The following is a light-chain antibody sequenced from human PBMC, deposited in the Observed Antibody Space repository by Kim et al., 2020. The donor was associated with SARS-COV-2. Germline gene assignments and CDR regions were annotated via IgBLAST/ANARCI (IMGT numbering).Light chain of an antibody. Sequence: EIVLTQSPGPLSLSPGERATLSCRASQSVGSNYLAWYQQKPGQAPRLLIYGASNRATGIPDRFGGSGSGTDFTLTIGRLEPEDFAVYYCQEYTSSPPYTFGKGTKLEI. CDR1: QSVGSNY. V-gene: IGKV3-20*01. CDR2: GAS. J-gene: IGKJ2*01. CDR3: QEYTSSPPYT.